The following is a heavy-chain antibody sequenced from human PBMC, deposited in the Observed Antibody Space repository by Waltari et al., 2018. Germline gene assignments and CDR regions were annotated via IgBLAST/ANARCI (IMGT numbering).Heavy chain of an antibody. J-gene: IGHJ6*02. CDR1: GIRVNINH. CDR2: SYSGGTT. Sequence: EVQLVESGGGFVQPGGSLRLSCAAPGIRVNINHMSWVRQAPGKGLEWVSVSYSGGTTYYADSVKGRFTISRDNTKNTLYLQMYSLRAEDTALYYCARGYCSGGSCFYGMDVWGQGTTVTVSS. CDR3: ARGYCSGGSCFYGMDV. D-gene: IGHD2-15*01. V-gene: IGHV3-66*01.